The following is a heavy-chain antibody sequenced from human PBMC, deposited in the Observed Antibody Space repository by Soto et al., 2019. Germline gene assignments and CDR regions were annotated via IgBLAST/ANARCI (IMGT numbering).Heavy chain of an antibody. J-gene: IGHJ4*02. D-gene: IGHD3-22*01. V-gene: IGHV3-15*07. Sequence: GGSLRLSCAASGFTFSNAWMNWVRQAPGKGLEWVGRIKSKTDGGTTDYAAPVKGRFTISRDDSKNTLYLQMNSLKTEDTAVYYCTTDILYDSSGYRDYWGQGTLVTVSS. CDR3: TTDILYDSSGYRDY. CDR1: GFTFSNAW. CDR2: IKSKTDGGTT.